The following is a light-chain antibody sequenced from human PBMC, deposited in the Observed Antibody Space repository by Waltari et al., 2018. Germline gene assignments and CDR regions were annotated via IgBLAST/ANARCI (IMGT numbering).Light chain of an antibody. V-gene: IGKV4-1*01. Sequence: EIVMTQSPASPAVSLGETATTTCNSSQSILYTSNNKNYLAWYQQKPGQPPRLLIYWASTRDSGVPDRFSGSGSGTDFTLTSSSLQAEDVAVYYCQQYFDNPRTFGQGTRLEIK. CDR1: QSILYTSNNKNY. CDR3: QQYFDNPRT. J-gene: IGKJ2*01. CDR2: WAS.